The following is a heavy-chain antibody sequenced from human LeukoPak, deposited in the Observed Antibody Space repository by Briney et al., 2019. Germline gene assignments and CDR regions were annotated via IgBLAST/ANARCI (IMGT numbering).Heavy chain of an antibody. D-gene: IGHD2-2*01. CDR1: GGSFSGYY. CDR2: INHSGST. CDR3: ARGVCTSTSCYAGDYGTDV. Sequence: SETLSLTCAVYGGSFSGYYWSWIRQPPGKGLEWIGEINHSGSTNYNPSLKSRVTISLDTSKNQFSLKLSSVTAADTAVYYCARGVCTSTSCYAGDYGTDVWGQGTPVTVSS. J-gene: IGHJ6*02. V-gene: IGHV4-34*01.